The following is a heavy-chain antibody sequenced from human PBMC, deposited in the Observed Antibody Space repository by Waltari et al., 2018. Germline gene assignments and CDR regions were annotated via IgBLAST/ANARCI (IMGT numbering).Heavy chain of an antibody. D-gene: IGHD3-22*01. V-gene: IGHV4-39*01. Sequence: QLQLQESGPGLVKPSETLSLTCTVSGGSISSSSYYWGWIRQPPGKGLEWIGSIYYSGSTYYNPSLKSRVTISVDTSKNQFSLKLSSVTAADTAVYYCARHSLGDYYDSSGYRGAFGYWGQGTLVTVSS. J-gene: IGHJ4*02. CDR2: IYYSGST. CDR3: ARHSLGDYYDSSGYRGAFGY. CDR1: GGSISSSSYY.